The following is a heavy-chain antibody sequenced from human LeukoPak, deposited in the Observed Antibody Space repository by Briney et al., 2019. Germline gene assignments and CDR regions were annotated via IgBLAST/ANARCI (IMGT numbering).Heavy chain of an antibody. D-gene: IGHD6-19*01. J-gene: IGHJ5*02. Sequence: SETLSLTCTVSGYSISSGYYWGWIRQPPGKGLEWIGSIYHSGSTYYNPSLKSRVTISVDTSKNQFSLKLSSVTAADTAVYYCARVTGSGWSANWFDPWGQGTLVTVSS. V-gene: IGHV4-38-2*02. CDR3: ARVTGSGWSANWFDP. CDR2: IYHSGST. CDR1: GYSISSGYY.